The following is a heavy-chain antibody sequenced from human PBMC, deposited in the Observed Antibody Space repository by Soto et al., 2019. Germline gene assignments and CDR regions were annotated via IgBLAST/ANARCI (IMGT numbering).Heavy chain of an antibody. V-gene: IGHV4-59*11. D-gene: IGHD3-3*01. Sequence: LETLSLTSTGSGGSITGHYWSWIRQLPGKGPQYIGYISCSGSTNHNPSLKRRVTISVDTSNNQFSPRLSHVTAAAMALSYCERDVGLQHDNWYYDLWSSKNNWFDPWGQGTLVTVSS. CDR2: ISCSGST. J-gene: IGHJ5*02. CDR1: GGSITGHY. CDR3: ERDVGLQHDNWYYDLWSSKNNWFDP.